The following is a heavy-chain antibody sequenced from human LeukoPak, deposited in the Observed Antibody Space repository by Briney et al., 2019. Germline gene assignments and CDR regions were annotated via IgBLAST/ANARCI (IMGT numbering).Heavy chain of an antibody. CDR2: INPNSGDT. Sequence: VASVKVSCKASGGTFSSYAISWVRQAPGQGLEWMGWINPNSGDTQFAQKFQGRVTMTRDTSISTAYMELSSLRSDDTAVYYCARGSYVLWSGCYHDHWGQGTLVTVSS. V-gene: IGHV1-2*02. D-gene: IGHD3-3*01. J-gene: IGHJ4*02. CDR3: ARGSYVLWSGCYHDH. CDR1: GGTFSSYA.